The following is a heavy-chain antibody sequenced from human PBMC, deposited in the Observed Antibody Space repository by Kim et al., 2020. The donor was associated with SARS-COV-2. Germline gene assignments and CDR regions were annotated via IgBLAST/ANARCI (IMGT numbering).Heavy chain of an antibody. J-gene: IGHJ6*02. CDR2: IFHSGST. CDR3: ARYYYDSSGYSYYYYGMDV. CDR1: GGSISSSNW. V-gene: IGHV4-4*02. Sequence: SETLSLTCVVSGGSISSSNWWIWVRQPPGKGLEWIGEIFHSGSTNYNPSLNSRVTISVDKSKNQFSLKLSSVTAADTAVYYCARYYYDSSGYSYYYYGMDVWGQGTTVTVSS. D-gene: IGHD3-22*01.